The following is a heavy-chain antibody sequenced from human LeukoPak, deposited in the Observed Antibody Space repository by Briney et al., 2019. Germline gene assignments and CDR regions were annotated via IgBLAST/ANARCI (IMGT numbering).Heavy chain of an antibody. D-gene: IGHD3-22*01. CDR2: ISGSGGST. Sequence: GGSLRLSCAASGFTFSSYGMSWVRQAPGRGLEWVSAISGSGGSTYYADSVKGRFTISRDNSKNTLYLQMNSLRAEDTAVYYCAKGPIQYYYDQPYYFDYWGQGTLVTVSS. CDR3: AKGPIQYYYDQPYYFDY. J-gene: IGHJ4*02. CDR1: GFTFSSYG. V-gene: IGHV3-23*01.